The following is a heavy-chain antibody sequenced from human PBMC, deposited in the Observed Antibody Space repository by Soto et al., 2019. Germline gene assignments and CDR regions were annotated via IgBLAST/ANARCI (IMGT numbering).Heavy chain of an antibody. V-gene: IGHV1-18*01. D-gene: IGHD3-22*01. CDR3: ARDKVVIPTSYSYYGMDV. Sequence: ASVKVSCKASGGTFSSYAISWVRQAPGQGLEWMGWISAYNGNTNYAQKLQGRVTMTTDTSTSTAYMELRSLRSDDTAVYYCARDKVVIPTSYSYYGMDVWGQGTTVILS. CDR1: GGTFSSYA. CDR2: ISAYNGNT. J-gene: IGHJ6*02.